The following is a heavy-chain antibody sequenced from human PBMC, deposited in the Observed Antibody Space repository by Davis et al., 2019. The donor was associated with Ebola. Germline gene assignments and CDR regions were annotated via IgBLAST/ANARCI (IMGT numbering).Heavy chain of an antibody. J-gene: IGHJ4*02. D-gene: IGHD4-23*01. CDR1: GFTFSSYA. V-gene: IGHV3-21*04. CDR2: ISSSGSTI. Sequence: PGGSLRLSCAASGFTFSSYAMSWVRQAPGKGLEWVSAISSSGSTIYYADSVKGRFTISRDNAKNSLYLQMNSLRAEDTAVYYCATRGTTVVDFDYWGQGTLVTVSS. CDR3: ATRGTTVVDFDY.